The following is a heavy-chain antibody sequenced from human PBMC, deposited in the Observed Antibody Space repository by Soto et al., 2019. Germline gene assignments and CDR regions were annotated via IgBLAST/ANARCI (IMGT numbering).Heavy chain of an antibody. CDR2: IYYSGST. V-gene: IGHV4-59*01. J-gene: IGHJ5*02. CDR3: ARDMGGYPWDWFDP. D-gene: IGHD3-16*01. CDR1: GGSISSYY. Sequence: ETLSLTCTVSGGSISSYYWSWIRQPPGKGLEWIGYIYYSGSTNYNPSLKSRVTISVDTSTSTAYMELRSLRSDDTAVYYCARDMGGYPWDWFDPWGQGTLVTVSS.